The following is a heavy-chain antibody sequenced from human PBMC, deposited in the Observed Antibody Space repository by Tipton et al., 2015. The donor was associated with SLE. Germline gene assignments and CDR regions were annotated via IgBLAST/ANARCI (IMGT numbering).Heavy chain of an antibody. D-gene: IGHD6-13*01. CDR2: IYYSGST. CDR3: ARVVKGSSWYWFDP. CDR1: GGSISGYY. J-gene: IGHJ5*02. V-gene: IGHV4-59*01. Sequence: TLSLTCTVSGGSISGYYWSWIRQPPGKGLEWIGYIYYSGSTNYNPSLKSRVTISVDTSKKQFSLKLSSGTAADAAVYYCARVVKGSSWYWFDPWGQGTLVTVFS.